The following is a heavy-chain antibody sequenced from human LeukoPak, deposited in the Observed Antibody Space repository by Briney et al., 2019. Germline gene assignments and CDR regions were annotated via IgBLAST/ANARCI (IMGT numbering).Heavy chain of an antibody. Sequence: ASVTVSCMASGYTFTGYYMHWVRQAPGQGLEWMGWINPNSGGTNYAQTFQGRVTITMDTSISTAYMELSRLTSDDRAVYYCARSRLVGAAFLDYWGQGTLVTVSS. J-gene: IGHJ4*02. D-gene: IGHD1-26*01. V-gene: IGHV1-2*02. CDR2: INPNSGGT. CDR1: GYTFTGYY. CDR3: ARSRLVGAAFLDY.